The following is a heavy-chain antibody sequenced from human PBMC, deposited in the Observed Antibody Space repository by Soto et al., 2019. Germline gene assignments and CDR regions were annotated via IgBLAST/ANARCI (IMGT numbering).Heavy chain of an antibody. CDR1: GASISSGDYY. CDR2: IYYSGST. Sequence: QVQLQESGPGLVKPSQTLSLTCTVSGASISSGDYYWTWIRQPPGKGLEGIGSIYYSGSTYYNPSLKSRVTLSVDTSNNQFSLNLSSVTAADTAVYYCARANYDSSTYYLDYWGQGTLVTVSS. V-gene: IGHV4-30-4*01. CDR3: ARANYDSSTYYLDY. J-gene: IGHJ4*02. D-gene: IGHD3-22*01.